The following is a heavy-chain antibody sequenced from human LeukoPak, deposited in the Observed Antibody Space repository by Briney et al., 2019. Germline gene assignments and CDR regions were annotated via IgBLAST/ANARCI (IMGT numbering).Heavy chain of an antibody. Sequence: PGGSLRLSCAASGFTFGRHWMSWVRQAPGKGLEWVANTKQDGSEKYYVDSVKGRFTISRDNAKNTLYLQMNSLRAEDTAVYYCATYGDSDYWGQGTLVTVSS. CDR3: ATYGDSDY. V-gene: IGHV3-7*01. J-gene: IGHJ4*02. CDR2: TKQDGSEK. CDR1: GFTFGRHW. D-gene: IGHD4-17*01.